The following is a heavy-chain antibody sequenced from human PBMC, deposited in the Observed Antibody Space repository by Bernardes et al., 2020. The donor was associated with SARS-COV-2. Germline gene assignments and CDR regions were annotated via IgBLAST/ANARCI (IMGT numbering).Heavy chain of an antibody. CDR3: ARAPKKINSYYYGMDV. CDR2: INPNSGGT. V-gene: IGHV1-2*04. J-gene: IGHJ6*02. CDR1: GYTFTGYY. Sequence: ASVKVSCKASGYTFTGYYMHWVRQAPGQGLEWMGWINPNSGGTNYAQKFQGWVTMTRDTSISTAYMELSRLRSDDTAVYYCARAPKKINSYYYGMDVWGQGTTVTVSS.